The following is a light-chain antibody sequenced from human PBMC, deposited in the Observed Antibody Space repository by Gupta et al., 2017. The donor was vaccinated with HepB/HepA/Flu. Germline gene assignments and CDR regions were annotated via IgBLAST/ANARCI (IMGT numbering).Light chain of an antibody. CDR2: QDS. CDR1: KLGDKY. V-gene: IGLV3-1*01. J-gene: IGLJ1*01. Sequence: SYELTQPPSVSVSPGQTASITCSGDKLGDKYACWYQQKPGQSPVLVIYQDSKRPSGIPERFSGSNSGNTATLTISGTQAMDEADYYCQAWDSSTAGGYVFGTGTEVTVL. CDR3: QAWDSSTAGGYV.